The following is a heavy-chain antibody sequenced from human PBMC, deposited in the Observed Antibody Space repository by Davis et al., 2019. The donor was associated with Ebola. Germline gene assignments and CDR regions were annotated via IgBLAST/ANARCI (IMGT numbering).Heavy chain of an antibody. CDR3: AKVVTLHFDY. CDR2: ISGSGGST. Sequence: GESLKISCAASGFTFSSYAMSWVRQAPGKGLEWVSAISGSGGSTYYADSVKGRFTISRDNSKNTLYLQMNSLRAEDTAVYYCAKVVTLHFDYWGQGTQVTVSS. V-gene: IGHV3-23*01. J-gene: IGHJ4*02. D-gene: IGHD3-16*01. CDR1: GFTFSSYA.